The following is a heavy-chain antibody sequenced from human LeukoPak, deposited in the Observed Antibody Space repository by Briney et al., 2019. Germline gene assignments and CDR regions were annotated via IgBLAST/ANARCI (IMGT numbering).Heavy chain of an antibody. J-gene: IGHJ5*02. CDR1: GFTFSRYS. D-gene: IGHD1-26*01. CDR2: ISYDGSNK. CDR3: ARSLVVGATYPYH. V-gene: IGHV3-30*04. Sequence: GGSLRLSCATSGFTFSRYSIHWVRQAPGKGLEWVAVISYDGSNKYYADSVKGRFTISRDNAKNSLYLQLNSLRAEDTAVYYCARSLVVGATYPYHWGQGTLVNVSS.